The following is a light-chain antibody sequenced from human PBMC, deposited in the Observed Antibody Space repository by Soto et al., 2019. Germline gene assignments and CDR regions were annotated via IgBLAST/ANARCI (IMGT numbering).Light chain of an antibody. CDR1: QTVASN. CDR2: GAS. Sequence: EIVMTQSPAILSVSPGERATLSCRASQTVASNLAWYQQKPGQAPRLLIHGASTRATGVSARFSGSGSVTELTLTIRILQAEDFAVYYCQKYHNWPPHDTFGQGTKLQIK. J-gene: IGKJ2*01. CDR3: QKYHNWPPHDT. V-gene: IGKV3-15*01.